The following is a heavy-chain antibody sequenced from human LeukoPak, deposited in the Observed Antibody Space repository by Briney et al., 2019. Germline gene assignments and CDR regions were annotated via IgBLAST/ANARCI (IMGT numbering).Heavy chain of an antibody. CDR3: ARDKAGATTGAFDI. CDR2: ISSSSSYI. D-gene: IGHD1-26*01. Sequence: GGSLRLSFAASGFPFSSYSMNWVRQAPGKGLEWVSSISSSSSYIYYADSVKARFTSSRDNAKNSLYLQMNSLRAEDTAVYYCARDKAGATTGAFDIWGQGTMVTVSS. CDR1: GFPFSSYS. J-gene: IGHJ3*02. V-gene: IGHV3-21*01.